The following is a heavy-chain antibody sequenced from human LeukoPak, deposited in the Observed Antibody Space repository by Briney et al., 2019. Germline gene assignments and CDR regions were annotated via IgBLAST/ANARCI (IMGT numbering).Heavy chain of an antibody. V-gene: IGHV4-39*01. Sequence: SETLSLTCTVSGGSISSSSYYWGWIRQPPGKGLEWIGSIYYSGSTSYNPSLKSRVTISVETSKNQFSLKLSSVTAADTAFYYCARNHTHEGYGYYFDYWGQGTLVAVSS. J-gene: IGHJ4*02. D-gene: IGHD4-17*01. CDR1: GGSISSSSYY. CDR3: ARNHTHEGYGYYFDY. CDR2: IYYSGST.